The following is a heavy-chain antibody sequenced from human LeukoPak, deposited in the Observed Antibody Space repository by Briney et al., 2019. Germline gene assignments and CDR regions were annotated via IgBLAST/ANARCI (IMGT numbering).Heavy chain of an antibody. CDR3: ARNTYRRRWFDP. Sequence: ESGPALVKPTQTLTLTCTFSGFSLSTSGMCLSWIRQPPGKALEWLALIDWDDDKYYSTSLKTRLTISKDTSKNQVVLTMTNMDPVDTATYYCARNTYRRRWFDPWGQGTLVTVSS. J-gene: IGHJ5*02. CDR2: IDWDDDK. CDR1: GFSLSTSGMC. D-gene: IGHD4-11*01. V-gene: IGHV2-70*01.